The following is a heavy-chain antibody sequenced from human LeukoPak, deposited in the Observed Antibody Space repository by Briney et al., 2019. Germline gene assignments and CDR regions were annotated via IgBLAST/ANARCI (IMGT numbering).Heavy chain of an antibody. CDR2: IYYSGTT. Sequence: PSESLSLNCSVSGGSISSSSYYWNWIRQPPGQGLEWAGSIYYSGTTYYNSSLKSRVTISEDTSKNRFSLMLTSVTAADTAVYYCARQVSDYFYYYIDVWGEGTTVIVSS. CDR1: GGSISSSSYY. V-gene: IGHV4-39*01. J-gene: IGHJ6*03. CDR3: ARQVSDYFYYYIDV.